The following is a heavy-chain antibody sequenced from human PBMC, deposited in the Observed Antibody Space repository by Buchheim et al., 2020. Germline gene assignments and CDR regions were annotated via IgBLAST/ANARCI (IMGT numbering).Heavy chain of an antibody. D-gene: IGHD2/OR15-2a*01. CDR2: TYYRSKWYN. CDR3: ASRYCNTDNCREYGMDV. Sequence: QVQLQQSGPGLMKPSQTLSLTCAISGDSVSSNSAAWNWIRQSPSRGLEWLGRTYYRSKWYNDYAVSVKSRITINPDTSNNQFSLQLNSVTPEDTGVYYCASRYCNTDNCREYGMDVWGQGTT. V-gene: IGHV6-1*01. J-gene: IGHJ6*02. CDR1: GDSVSSNSAA.